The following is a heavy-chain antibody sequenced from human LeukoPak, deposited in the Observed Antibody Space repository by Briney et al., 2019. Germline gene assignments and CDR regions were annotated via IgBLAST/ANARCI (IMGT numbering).Heavy chain of an antibody. D-gene: IGHD2/OR15-2a*01. CDR3: ARTNTVYGDFDY. CDR2: IWHDGSEE. Sequence: PGTSLRLSCETSGINFASRAMHWVRQAPGKGLEWVALIWHDGSEEYYGDSVKGRFTISRDRPKNTLLLQMNSLRADDTALYHCARTNTVYGDFDYWGQGILVTVSS. CDR1: GINFASRA. V-gene: IGHV3-33*01. J-gene: IGHJ4*02.